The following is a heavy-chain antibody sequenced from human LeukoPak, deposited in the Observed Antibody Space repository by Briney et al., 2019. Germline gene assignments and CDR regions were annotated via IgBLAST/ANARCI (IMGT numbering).Heavy chain of an antibody. CDR2: IYTSGST. D-gene: IGHD3-10*01. V-gene: IGHV4-61*02. CDR1: GGSISSGSYY. J-gene: IGHJ6*04. CDR3: ASTMVRGGYPMDV. Sequence: PSETLSLTCTVSGGSISSGSYYWSWIRQPAGKGLEWIGRIYTSGSTNYNPSLKSRVTISVDTSKNQFSLKLSSVTAADTAVYYCASTMVRGGYPMDVWGKGTTVTISS.